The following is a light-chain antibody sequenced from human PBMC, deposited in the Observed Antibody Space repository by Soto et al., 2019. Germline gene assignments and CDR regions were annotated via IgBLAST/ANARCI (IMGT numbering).Light chain of an antibody. V-gene: IGLV2-14*03. CDR1: SSDVGGYNY. CDR2: DVS. CDR3: SSYTTSNTRQIV. Sequence: QSALTQPASVSGSPGQSINISCTGTSSDVGGYNYVSWYQHHPGKAPKLIIYDVSNRPSGVSNPFSGSKSGNTASLTISGLQLEDEAEYYCSSYTTSNTRQIVFGTGTKVTVL. J-gene: IGLJ1*01.